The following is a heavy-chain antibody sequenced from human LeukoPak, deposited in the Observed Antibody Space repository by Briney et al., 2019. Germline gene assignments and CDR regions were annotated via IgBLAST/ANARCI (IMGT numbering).Heavy chain of an antibody. CDR1: GFTFSSYS. CDR3: ARDSTNSFDY. V-gene: IGHV3-48*02. J-gene: IGHJ4*02. CDR2: ISDSGSDV. Sequence: GGSLRLSCTASGFTFSSYSMNWVGQAPGKGLEWVSYISDSGSDVYYADSVKGRFTISRDNARNSLYLQMNSLRDEDTAVYYCARDSTNSFDYWGQRTLVTVSS.